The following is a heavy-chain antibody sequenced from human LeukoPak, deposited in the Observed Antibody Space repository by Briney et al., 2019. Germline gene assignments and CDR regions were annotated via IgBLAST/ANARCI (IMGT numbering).Heavy chain of an antibody. Sequence: SVKVSCKASGGTFSSYAISWVRQAPGQGIEWMGRIIPIFGTANYAQKFQGRVTITTDESTSTAYMELSSLRSEDTAVYYCARSDIVATITDYWGQGTLVTVSS. CDR2: IIPIFGTA. V-gene: IGHV1-69*05. CDR3: ARSDIVATITDY. D-gene: IGHD5-12*01. J-gene: IGHJ4*02. CDR1: GGTFSSYA.